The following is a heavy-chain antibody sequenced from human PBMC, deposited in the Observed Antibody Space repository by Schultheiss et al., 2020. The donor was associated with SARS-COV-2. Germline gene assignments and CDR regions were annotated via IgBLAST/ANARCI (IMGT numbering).Heavy chain of an antibody. Sequence: GSLRLSCTVSGGSVSSGSYYWSWIRQPPGKGLEWIGYIYYSGSTNYNPSLKSRVTISVDTSKNQFSLKLSSVTAADTAVYYCARDLLAAPTNYYYYGMDVWGQGTTVTVSS. J-gene: IGHJ6*02. CDR2: IYYSGST. CDR1: GGSVSSGSYY. V-gene: IGHV4-61*01. D-gene: IGHD2-8*02. CDR3: ARDLLAAPTNYYYYGMDV.